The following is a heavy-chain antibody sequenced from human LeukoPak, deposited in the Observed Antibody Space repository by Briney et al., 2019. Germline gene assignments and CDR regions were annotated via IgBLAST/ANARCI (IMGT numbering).Heavy chain of an antibody. CDR2: INTDGSTT. V-gene: IGHV3-74*01. J-gene: IGHJ6*02. CDR3: ARDRQYGMDV. Sequence: PGGSLRLSYAASGFTFSSYWMHWVRQAPGKGLVWVSRINTDGSTTNYADSVKGRFTISRDNAKNTLYLQMNSLRGEDTAVYYCARDRQYGMDVWGQGTTVTVSS. CDR1: GFTFSSYW.